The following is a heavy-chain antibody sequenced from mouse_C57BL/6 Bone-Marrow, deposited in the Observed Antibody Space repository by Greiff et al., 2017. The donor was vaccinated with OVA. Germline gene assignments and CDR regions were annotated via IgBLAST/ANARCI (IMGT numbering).Heavy chain of an antibody. CDR2: IDPSDSYT. Sequence: QVQLKQPGAELVRPGTSVKLSCKASGYTFTSYWMHWVKQRPGQGLEWIGVIDPSDSYTNYNQKFKGKATLTVDTSSSTAYMQLSSLTSEDSAVYFCARALYYGYEGYWGQGTTLTVSS. CDR1: GYTFTSYW. D-gene: IGHD2-2*01. V-gene: IGHV1-59*01. J-gene: IGHJ2*01. CDR3: ARALYYGYEGY.